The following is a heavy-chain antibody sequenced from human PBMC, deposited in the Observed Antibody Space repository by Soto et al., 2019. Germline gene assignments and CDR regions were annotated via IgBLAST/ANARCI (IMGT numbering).Heavy chain of an antibody. J-gene: IGHJ6*03. CDR1: GYTFTSYD. Sequence: ASVKVSCKASGYTFTSYDINWVRQATGQGLEWMGWMNPNSGNTGYAQKFQGRVTMTRNTSISTAYMELSSLRSEDTAVYYCARVFRSRVHTLYYYYYYYMVVWGKGTTVTVSS. CDR3: ARVFRSRVHTLYYYYYYYMVV. V-gene: IGHV1-8*01. D-gene: IGHD6-13*01. CDR2: MNPNSGNT.